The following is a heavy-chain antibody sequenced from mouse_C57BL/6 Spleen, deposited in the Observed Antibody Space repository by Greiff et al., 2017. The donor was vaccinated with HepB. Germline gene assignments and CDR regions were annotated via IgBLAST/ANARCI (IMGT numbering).Heavy chain of an antibody. J-gene: IGHJ1*03. CDR1: GYTFTSYW. Sequence: VQLQQPGAELVKPGASVKLSCKASGYTFTSYWMHWVKQRPGQGLEWIGMIHPNSGSTNYNEKFKSKATLTVDKSSSTAYMQLSSLTSEDSAVYYCARSYYGNYEGYFDVWGTGTTVTVSS. CDR3: ARSYYGNYEGYFDV. V-gene: IGHV1-64*01. D-gene: IGHD2-10*01. CDR2: IHPNSGST.